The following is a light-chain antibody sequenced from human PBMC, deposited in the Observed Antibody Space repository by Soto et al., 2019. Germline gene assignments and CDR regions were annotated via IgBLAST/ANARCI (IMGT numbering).Light chain of an antibody. Sequence: EIVLTQSPSTLSWSAGERATLSCGASQSVSSYLAWYQQKPGQAPRLLIYDASNRATGIPARFSGSGSGTDFTPTISSLEPEDFAVYYGQQRSNWPPITFGQGTRLEIK. V-gene: IGKV3-11*01. CDR2: DAS. J-gene: IGKJ5*01. CDR3: QQRSNWPPIT. CDR1: QSVSSY.